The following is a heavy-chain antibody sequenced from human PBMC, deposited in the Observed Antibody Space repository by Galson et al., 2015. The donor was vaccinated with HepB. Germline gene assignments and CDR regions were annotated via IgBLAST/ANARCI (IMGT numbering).Heavy chain of an antibody. CDR3: ARVRHSYYCGMDV. D-gene: IGHD3-9*01. J-gene: IGHJ6*02. Sequence: SLRLSCAASGFTFGSYWMSWVRQAPGKGLEWVATIKQDGSEKYYVDSVKGRFTISRDNAKNSLYLQMNSLRAEDTAVFYCARVRHSYYCGMDVWGQGTTVTVSS. CDR2: IKQDGSEK. CDR1: GFTFGSYW. V-gene: IGHV3-7*01.